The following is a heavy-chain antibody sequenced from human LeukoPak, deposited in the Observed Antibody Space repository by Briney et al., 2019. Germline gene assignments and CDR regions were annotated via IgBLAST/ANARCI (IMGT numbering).Heavy chain of an antibody. CDR2: ISSSRISI. D-gene: IGHD1-14*01. Sequence: SGGSLRLSCAASGFAFSSYEMNWVRQAPGEGLEWVSYISSSRISIYYAASVKGRFTISRDNAKNSLYLQMNSLRAEDTAVYYCARGTPVSVWGQGTLVTVSS. V-gene: IGHV3-48*03. CDR1: GFAFSSYE. CDR3: ARGTPVSV. J-gene: IGHJ4*02.